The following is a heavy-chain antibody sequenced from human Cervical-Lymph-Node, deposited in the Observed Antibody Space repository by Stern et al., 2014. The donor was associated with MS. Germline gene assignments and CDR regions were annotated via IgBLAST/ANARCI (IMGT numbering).Heavy chain of an antibody. Sequence: VQLVESGGGLVKPGGSLRLSCAASGFTFSSYTMNWVRQAPGKGLEWVSSINPKSTYIYYADSVKGRFTVSRDNAKNSLYLQMSSLRGDDAAVYYCANGSPLHYWGQGTLVTVSS. J-gene: IGHJ4*02. CDR2: INPKSTYI. D-gene: IGHD1-26*01. CDR3: ANGSPLHY. CDR1: GFTFSSYT. V-gene: IGHV3-21*01.